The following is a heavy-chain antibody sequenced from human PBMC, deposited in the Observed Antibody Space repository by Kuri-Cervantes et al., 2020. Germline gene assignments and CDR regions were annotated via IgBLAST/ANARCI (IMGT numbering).Heavy chain of an antibody. D-gene: IGHD5-18*01. Sequence: GESLKISCAASGFTFRRFEMNWVRQPPGKGLEWVSYISSSGSIIYYADSVKGRFTISRDNAKNSLYLQMNSLRAEDTAMYYCARGLNTGYWGQGTLVTVSS. V-gene: IGHV3-48*03. CDR2: ISSSGSII. CDR1: GFTFRRFE. J-gene: IGHJ4*02. CDR3: ARGLNTGY.